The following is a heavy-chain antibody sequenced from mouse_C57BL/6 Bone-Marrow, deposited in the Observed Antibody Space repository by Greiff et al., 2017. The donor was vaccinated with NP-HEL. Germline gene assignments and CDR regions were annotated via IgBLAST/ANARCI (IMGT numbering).Heavy chain of an antibody. J-gene: IGHJ2*01. CDR3: ARPSFITTVVGGYFDY. Sequence: QVQLQQSGAELVKPGASVKISCKASGYAFSSYWMNWVKQRPGKGLEWIGQIYPGDGDTNYNGKFKGKATLTADKSSSTAYMQLSSLTSEDSAVYFCARPSFITTVVGGYFDYWGQGTTLTVSS. CDR2: IYPGDGDT. CDR1: GYAFSSYW. V-gene: IGHV1-80*01. D-gene: IGHD1-1*01.